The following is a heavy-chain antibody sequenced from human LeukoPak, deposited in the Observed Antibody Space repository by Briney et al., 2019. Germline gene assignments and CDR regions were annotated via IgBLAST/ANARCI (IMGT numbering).Heavy chain of an antibody. D-gene: IGHD2-2*01. CDR2: IKQDGSEK. CDR1: GFTFSSYW. V-gene: IGHV3-7*01. J-gene: IGHJ6*03. Sequence: GGSLRLSCAASGFTFSSYWMSWVRQAPGKGLEWVANIKQDGSEKYYVDSVKGRFTISRDNAKNSLYLQMNSLRAEDTAVYYCANSGTVYYYYYMDVWGKGTTVTVSS. CDR3: ANSGTVYYYYYMDV.